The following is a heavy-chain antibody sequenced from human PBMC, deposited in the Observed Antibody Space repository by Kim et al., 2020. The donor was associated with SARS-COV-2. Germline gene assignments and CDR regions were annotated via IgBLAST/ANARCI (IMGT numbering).Heavy chain of an antibody. CDR2: IKQDGSEK. D-gene: IGHD2-2*01. V-gene: IGHV3-7*03. CDR1: GFTFSSYW. Sequence: GGSLRLSCAASGFTFSSYWMSWVRQAPGKGLEWVANIKQDGSEKYYVDSVKGRFTISRDNAKNSLYLQMNSLRAEDTAVYYCARESLLGYCSSTSCYSDYWGQGTLVTVSS. J-gene: IGHJ4*02. CDR3: ARESLLGYCSSTSCYSDY.